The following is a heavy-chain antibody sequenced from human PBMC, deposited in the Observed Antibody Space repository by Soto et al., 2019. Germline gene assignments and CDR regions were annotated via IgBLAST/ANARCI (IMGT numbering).Heavy chain of an antibody. Sequence: QVQLQESGPGRVKPSETLSLTCTVSGGSISSYYWSWIRQPPGKGLEWIGYIYYSGSTNYNPSLKSRVNISVDTSKNQFSLKLSSVTAADTAVYYCARAWGEAFDYWGQGTLVTVSS. CDR3: ARAWGEAFDY. CDR1: GGSISSYY. V-gene: IGHV4-59*01. CDR2: IYYSGST. J-gene: IGHJ4*02. D-gene: IGHD3-16*01.